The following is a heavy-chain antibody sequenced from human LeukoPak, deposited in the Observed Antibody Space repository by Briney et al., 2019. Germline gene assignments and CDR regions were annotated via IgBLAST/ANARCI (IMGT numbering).Heavy chain of an antibody. CDR1: GFTFSSYG. J-gene: IGHJ3*02. CDR3: AKDQVSSSWHTDAFDI. D-gene: IGHD6-13*01. Sequence: AGGSLRLSCAASGFTFSSYGMHWVRQAPGKGLEWVAFIRYDGSNKYYADSVKGRFTISRDNSKNTLYLQMNSLRAEDTAVYYCAKDQVSSSWHTDAFDIWGQGTMVTVSS. CDR2: IRYDGSNK. V-gene: IGHV3-30*02.